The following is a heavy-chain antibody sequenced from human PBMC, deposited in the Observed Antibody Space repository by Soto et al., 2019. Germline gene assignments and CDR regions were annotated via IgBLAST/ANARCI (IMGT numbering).Heavy chain of an antibody. CDR1: GDSRSTYY. CDR2: ISYSGNT. J-gene: IGHJ5*02. CDR3: ARGSEAWFDP. V-gene: IGHV4-59*01. Sequence: PSETLSLTCTFSGDSRSTYYWSWIRQPPGKGLEWIGYISYSGNTNYNPSLKGRVTMSIDTSKNQFSLKVTSVTPADTAVYYCARGSEAWFDPWGQGTLVTVS.